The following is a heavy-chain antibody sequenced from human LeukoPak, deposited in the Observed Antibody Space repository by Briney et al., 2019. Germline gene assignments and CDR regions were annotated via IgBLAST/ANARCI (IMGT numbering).Heavy chain of an antibody. V-gene: IGHV3-48*01. CDR2: ISSSSSTI. D-gene: IGHD1-7*01. Sequence: PGGSLRLSCAASGFTFSSYSMNWVRQAPGKGLEWVSYISSSSSTIYYADSVKGRFTISRDNAKNSLYLQMNSLRAEDTAVYYCARLKKVGYNWNYGPYNWFDRCGQGTLVTVSS. CDR1: GFTFSSYS. J-gene: IGHJ5*02. CDR3: ARLKKVGYNWNYGPYNWFDR.